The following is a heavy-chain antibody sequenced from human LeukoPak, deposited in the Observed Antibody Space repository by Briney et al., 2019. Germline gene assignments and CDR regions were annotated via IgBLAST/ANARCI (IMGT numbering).Heavy chain of an antibody. J-gene: IGHJ4*02. V-gene: IGHV4-59*12. D-gene: IGHD3-22*01. CDR2: IYHSGST. CDR3: VRGDDMAGLGY. Sequence: SETLSLTCTVSGGSISSYYWSWIRQPPGKGLEWIGYIYHSGSTSYNPSLKSRVTISVDRSKNQFSLNLTSVTAADTAVYYCVRGDDMAGLGYWGQGTLVTVSS. CDR1: GGSISSYY.